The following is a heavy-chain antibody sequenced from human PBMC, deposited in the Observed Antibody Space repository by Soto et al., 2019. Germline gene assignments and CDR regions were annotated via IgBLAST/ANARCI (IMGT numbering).Heavy chain of an antibody. J-gene: IGHJ4*02. D-gene: IGHD6-13*01. CDR3: ARDFPFITTAGSKFDY. V-gene: IGHV3-15*04. Sequence: GGSLRLSCAASGFTFSNAWMSWVRQAPGKGLEWVGRIESKTDGGTTDYAAPVKGRFTISRDNAKNSLFLQMTSLRAEDTAVYYCARDFPFITTAGSKFDYWGQGTVVTVSS. CDR1: GFTFSNAW. CDR2: IESKTDGGTT.